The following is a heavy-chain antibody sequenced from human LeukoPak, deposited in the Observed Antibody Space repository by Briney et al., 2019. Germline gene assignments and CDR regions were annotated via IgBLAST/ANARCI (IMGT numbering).Heavy chain of an antibody. D-gene: IGHD3-22*01. Sequence: GGSLRLSCAASGFTFSNHGMNWVRQAPGKGLEWVSYISSVGSTIYYADSVKGRFTISRDNAKNSLYLQMNSLRAEDTAVYYCARRSGFYNYFDFWGQGTLVTVSS. V-gene: IGHV3-48*04. CDR1: GFTFSNHG. J-gene: IGHJ4*02. CDR3: ARRSGFYNYFDF. CDR2: ISSVGSTI.